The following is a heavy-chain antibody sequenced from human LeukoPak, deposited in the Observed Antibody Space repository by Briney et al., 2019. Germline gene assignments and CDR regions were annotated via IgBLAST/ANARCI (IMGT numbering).Heavy chain of an antibody. Sequence: ASVTVSCTASGYTFTSNYIHWVRQAPGQGLEWMGMIHPRDGSTSYAQKFQGRVTVTRDTSTSTVHMELSGLRSEDTAVYYCARDQEGFDYWGQGTLVTVSS. CDR2: IHPRDGST. V-gene: IGHV1-46*01. CDR3: ARDQEGFDY. CDR1: GYTFTSNY. J-gene: IGHJ4*02.